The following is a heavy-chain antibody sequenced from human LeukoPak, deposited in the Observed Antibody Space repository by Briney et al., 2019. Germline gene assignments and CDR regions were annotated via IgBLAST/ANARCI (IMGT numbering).Heavy chain of an antibody. CDR2: IYYSGST. CDR1: GGSISSGGFY. J-gene: IGHJ1*01. CDR3: ARDNSGNFQH. V-gene: IGHV4-61*08. Sequence: SQTLSLTCTVSGGSISSGGFYWGWIRQSPGKGLEWIGYIYYSGSTNYNPSLKSRVTISVDTSKNQFSLKLSSVTAADTAVYYCARDNSGNFQHWGQGTLVTVSS. D-gene: IGHD6-13*01.